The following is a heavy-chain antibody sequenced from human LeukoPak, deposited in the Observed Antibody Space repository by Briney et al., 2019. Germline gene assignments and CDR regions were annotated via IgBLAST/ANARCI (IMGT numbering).Heavy chain of an antibody. D-gene: IGHD3-9*01. CDR2: IIPIFGTA. V-gene: IGHV1-69*01. CDR1: GGTFSSYA. CDR3: ARDPYYDILTGYYNSDGMDV. Sequence: ASVKVSCKASGGTFSSYAISWVRQAPGQGLEWMGGIIPIFGTANYAQKFQGRVTITADESTSTAYMELSSLRSGDTAVYYCARDPYYDILTGYYNSDGMDVWGQGTTVTVSS. J-gene: IGHJ6*02.